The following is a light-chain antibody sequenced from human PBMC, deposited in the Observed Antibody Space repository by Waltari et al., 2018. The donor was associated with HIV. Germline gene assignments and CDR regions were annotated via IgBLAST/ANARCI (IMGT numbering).Light chain of an antibody. CDR3: MQGLQIPWT. J-gene: IGKJ1*01. CDR1: QSRLHTLGYNY. CDR2: SGS. Sequence: DIVMTQSPLSLPVTPGEPASISCRSSQSRLHTLGYNYLDWYLQKPGQSPQLLSYSGSYRASGVPDRFSGSGSGTDFTLKISRVEAEDVGVYYCMQGLQIPWTFGQGTKVEIK. V-gene: IGKV2-28*01.